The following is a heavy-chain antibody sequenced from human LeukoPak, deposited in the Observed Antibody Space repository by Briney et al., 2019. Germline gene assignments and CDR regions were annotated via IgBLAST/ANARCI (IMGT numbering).Heavy chain of an antibody. J-gene: IGHJ4*02. D-gene: IGHD3-16*01. CDR1: GFTFSSYW. CDR2: INNDGSST. V-gene: IGHV3-74*01. CDR3: VRDNGGADL. Sequence: PGGSLRLSCAASGFTFSSYWMYWVRQAPGKGLVWVSRINNDGSSTIYADSVKGRFTISRDNAKNTLYLQMNSLRDDDTAVYYRVRDNGGADLWGQGTLVTVSS.